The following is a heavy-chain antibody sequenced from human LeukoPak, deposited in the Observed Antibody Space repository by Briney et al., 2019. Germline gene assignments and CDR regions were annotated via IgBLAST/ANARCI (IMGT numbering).Heavy chain of an antibody. D-gene: IGHD2-21*02. V-gene: IGHV3-48*03. J-gene: IGHJ4*02. CDR3: ARESPNCGGDCYDY. Sequence: PGGSLRLSCTVSGFTFSSYEFNWVRQAPGQGLEWLSYINPSGSSVRYADSVKGRFTISRDNGKNSLFLQMNSLRAEDAALYYCARESPNCGGDCYDYWGQGTLVTVSS. CDR1: GFTFSSYE. CDR2: INPSGSSV.